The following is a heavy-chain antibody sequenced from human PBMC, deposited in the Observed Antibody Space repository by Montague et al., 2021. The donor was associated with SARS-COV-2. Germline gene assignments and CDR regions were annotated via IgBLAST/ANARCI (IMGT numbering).Heavy chain of an antibody. CDR3: ACGEITTRGLIYYYGMDV. J-gene: IGHJ6*02. Sequence: SETLSLTCAVYGGSLSGYYWTWIRQSPRKGLEWIGAINHSGSTNYNPSFKSRVTISVATSKNQFSMKLSSVTAADTAVYYCACGEITTRGLIYYYGMDVWGQGTTVTVSS. CDR1: GGSLSGYY. D-gene: IGHD4-17*01. V-gene: IGHV4-34*01. CDR2: INHSGST.